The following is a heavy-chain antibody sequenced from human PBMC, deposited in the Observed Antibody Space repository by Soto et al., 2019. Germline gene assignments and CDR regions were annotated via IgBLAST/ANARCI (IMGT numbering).Heavy chain of an antibody. Sequence: EVQLVESGGGLVKPGGSLRLSCAASGFTFSSYSMNWVRQAPGKGLEWVSSISSSSSYIYYADSGKGRFTISRDNAKNSLYLQMNSLRAEDTAVYDCAREERYCSGGSCYQYFDYWGQGTLVTVSS. CDR3: AREERYCSGGSCYQYFDY. D-gene: IGHD2-15*01. CDR1: GFTFSSYS. J-gene: IGHJ4*02. CDR2: ISSSSSYI. V-gene: IGHV3-21*01.